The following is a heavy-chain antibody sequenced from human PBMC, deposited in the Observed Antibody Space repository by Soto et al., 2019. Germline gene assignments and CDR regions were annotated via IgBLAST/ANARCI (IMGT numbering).Heavy chain of an antibody. CDR1: GFTFSSYG. CDR2: IWYDGSNK. V-gene: IGHV3-33*01. D-gene: IGHD6-19*01. CDR3: AGSSGWDERYYYYYGMDV. J-gene: IGHJ6*02. Sequence: GGSLRLSCAASGFTFSSYGMHWVRQAPGKGLEWVAVIWYDGSNKYYADSVKGRFTISRDDSKNTLYLQMNSLRAEDTAVYYCAGSSGWDERYYYYYGMDVWGQGTTVTVSS.